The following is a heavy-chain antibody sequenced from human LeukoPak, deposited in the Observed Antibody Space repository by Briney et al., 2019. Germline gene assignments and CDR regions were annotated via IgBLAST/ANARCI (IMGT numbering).Heavy chain of an antibody. CDR1: GFTFSSYA. CDR3: AKRFGPYDFWSGPGYFDY. V-gene: IGHV3-23*01. Sequence: GGSLRLSCAASGFTFSSYAMSWVRQAPGKGLEWVSAISGSGGSTYYADSVKGRFTISRDNSKNTLYLQMNSLRAEDTAVYYCAKRFGPYDFWSGPGYFDYWGQGTLVTVSS. J-gene: IGHJ4*02. D-gene: IGHD3-3*01. CDR2: ISGSGGST.